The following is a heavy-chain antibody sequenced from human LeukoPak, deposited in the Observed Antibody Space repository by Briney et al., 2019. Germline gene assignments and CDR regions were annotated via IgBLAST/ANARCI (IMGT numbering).Heavy chain of an antibody. Sequence: SETLSLTCAVYGGSFSGYFWSWVRQPPGKGLEWIGEINHSGSTNYNPSLKSRVTISVDTSKNQFSLKLSSVTAAATAVYYCARSSTSWMDGMDVWGQGTTLTVSS. CDR3: ARSSTSWMDGMDV. CDR1: GGSFSGYF. D-gene: IGHD2-2*01. V-gene: IGHV4-34*01. J-gene: IGHJ6*02. CDR2: INHSGST.